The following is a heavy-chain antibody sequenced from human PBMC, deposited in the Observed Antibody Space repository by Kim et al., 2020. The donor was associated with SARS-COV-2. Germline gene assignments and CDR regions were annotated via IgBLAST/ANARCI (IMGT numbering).Heavy chain of an antibody. J-gene: IGHJ4*02. V-gene: IGHV5-51*01. CDR3: ARLSRFLEWFDVGDYFDY. CDR1: GYSFTSYW. D-gene: IGHD3-3*01. Sequence: GESLKISCKGSGYSFTSYWIGWVRQMPGKGLEWMGIIYPGDSDTRYSPSFQGQVTISADKSISTAYLQWSSLKASDTAMYYCARLSRFLEWFDVGDYFDYWGQGTLVTVSS. CDR2: IYPGDSDT.